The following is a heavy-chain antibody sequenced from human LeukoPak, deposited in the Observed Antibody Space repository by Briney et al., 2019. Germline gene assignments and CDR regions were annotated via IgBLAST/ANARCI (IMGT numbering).Heavy chain of an antibody. CDR1: GYSISSGYY. CDR3: ARDGRNLIVVI. V-gene: IGHV4-38-2*02. J-gene: IGHJ4*02. D-gene: IGHD3-22*01. CDR2: IYHSGNT. Sequence: SETLSLTCTVSGYSISSGYYWGWIRQPPGKGLEWIGSIYHSGNTYYNPSLKSRVTISVDTSKNQFSLKLSSVTAADTAVYYCARDGRNLIVVIWGQGTLVTVPS.